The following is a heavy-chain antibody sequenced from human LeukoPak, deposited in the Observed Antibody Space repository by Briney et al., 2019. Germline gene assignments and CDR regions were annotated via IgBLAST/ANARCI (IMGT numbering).Heavy chain of an antibody. V-gene: IGHV1-69*01. CDR2: IIPTFGTA. Sequence: SVKVSCKASGGTFSSYAISWVRQAPGQGLEWMGGIIPTFGTANYAQKFQGRVTITADESTGTAYMELSSLRSEDTAVYYCARGGSIAARRAFDYWGQGTLVTVSS. CDR1: GGTFSSYA. J-gene: IGHJ4*02. D-gene: IGHD6-6*01. CDR3: ARGGSIAARRAFDY.